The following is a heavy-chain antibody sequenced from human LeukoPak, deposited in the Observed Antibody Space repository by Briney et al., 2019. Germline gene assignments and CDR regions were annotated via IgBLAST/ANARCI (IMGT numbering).Heavy chain of an antibody. CDR2: INHSGST. D-gene: IGHD3-22*01. CDR3: ALRDSSGYYPDY. V-gene: IGHV4-34*01. Sequence: SETLSLTCAVYGGSFSGYYWSWIRQPPGKGLEWIGEINHSGSTDYNPSLKSRVTISVDTSKNQFSLKLSSVTAADTAVYHCALRDSSGYYPDYWGQGTLVTVSS. J-gene: IGHJ4*02. CDR1: GGSFSGYY.